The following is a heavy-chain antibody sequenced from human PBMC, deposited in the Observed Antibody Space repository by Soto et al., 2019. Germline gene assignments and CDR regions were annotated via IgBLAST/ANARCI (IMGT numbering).Heavy chain of an antibody. CDR1: GFTVSTYT. Sequence: PGGSLRLSCAASGFTVSTYTMNWVRQAPGKGLEWVSSINGRSNYVYYADSVKGRFTISRDNAKNSLYLQMNRLRAEDTAIYYCAREDGVVGSSSAFDHWGLGTLVTVSS. CDR3: AREDGVVGSSSAFDH. CDR2: INGRSNYV. D-gene: IGHD1-26*01. J-gene: IGHJ4*02. V-gene: IGHV3-21*01.